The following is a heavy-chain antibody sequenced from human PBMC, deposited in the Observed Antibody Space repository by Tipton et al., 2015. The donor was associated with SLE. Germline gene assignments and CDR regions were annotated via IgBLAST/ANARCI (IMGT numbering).Heavy chain of an antibody. J-gene: IGHJ4*02. D-gene: IGHD1-26*01. CDR1: GFTFGSYW. V-gene: IGHV3-7*01. CDR2: IKEDGTKR. CDR3: GREIPAGATALDY. Sequence: SLRLSCEASGFTFGSYWMSWVRLAPGKGLEWVANIKEDGTKRYHLDSVEGRFSISRDNAKNSLYVQMNNPRADDTALYYCGREIPAGATALDYWGQGTLVTVS.